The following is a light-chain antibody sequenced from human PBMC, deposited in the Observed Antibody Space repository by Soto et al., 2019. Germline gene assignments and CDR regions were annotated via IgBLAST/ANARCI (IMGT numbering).Light chain of an antibody. CDR1: SSDVGGYNY. Sequence: CDLTKPASVYGSPGQPITISCTGTSSDVGGYNYVSWYQQHPGKAPKLIIYDVRNRPSGVSNRFSGSKSGNTASLTISGLQTEDEADYYCSSYTSINTRVFGTGTKVTVL. J-gene: IGLJ1*01. CDR2: DVR. CDR3: SSYTSINTRV. V-gene: IGLV2-14*01.